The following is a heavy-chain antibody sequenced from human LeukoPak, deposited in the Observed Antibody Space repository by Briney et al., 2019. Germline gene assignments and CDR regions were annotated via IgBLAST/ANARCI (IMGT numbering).Heavy chain of an antibody. D-gene: IGHD3-16*01. J-gene: IGHJ6*02. Sequence: PGGSLRLSCAAYGFIFSSYWMNWARQAPGKGLEWVASINHNGNVNYYVDSVKGRFTISRDNAKNSLYLQMSNLRAEDTAVYFCARGGGLDVWGQGATVTVSS. V-gene: IGHV3-7*03. CDR3: ARGGGLDV. CDR1: GFIFSSYW. CDR2: INHNGNVN.